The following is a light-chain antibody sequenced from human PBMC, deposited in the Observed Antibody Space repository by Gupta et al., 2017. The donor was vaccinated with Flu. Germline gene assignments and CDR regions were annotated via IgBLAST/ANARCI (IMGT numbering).Light chain of an antibody. CDR3: QAWDSSTVV. CDR2: QDN. V-gene: IGLV3-1*01. Sequence: SYELTQPPSMSVSPGQTASITCSGDKLGNKYACWYQKKAGQSPLLVIYQDNKRPSGIPERFSGSNSWNTATLTISGTQTIDEADYYCQAWDSSTVVFGGGTKLTVL. J-gene: IGLJ2*01. CDR1: KLGNKY.